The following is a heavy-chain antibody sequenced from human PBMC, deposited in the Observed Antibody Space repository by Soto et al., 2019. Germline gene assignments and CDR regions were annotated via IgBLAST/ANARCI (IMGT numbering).Heavy chain of an antibody. CDR3: ATGTGYPPAHLWFDP. D-gene: IGHD5-18*01. V-gene: IGHV5-10-1*03. Sequence: EVQLEQTGAEVKKPGESLRISCQGSGYNFSTHWNNWVRQMPGKGLEWMGRINPRDSSGSYTNYSPSFQGHVIISIDKSISTAYLQWRSLKASDTAIYYCATGTGYPPAHLWFDPWGQGTLFTVSS. CDR2: INPRDSSGSYT. J-gene: IGHJ5*02. CDR1: GYNFSTHW.